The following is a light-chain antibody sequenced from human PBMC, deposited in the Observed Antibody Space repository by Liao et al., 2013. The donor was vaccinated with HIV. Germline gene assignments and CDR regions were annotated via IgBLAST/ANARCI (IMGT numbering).Light chain of an antibody. V-gene: IGLV3-1*01. CDR2: QDR. Sequence: SYEVTQPPSLSVSPGQTASIFCSGDNLGDKHASWYQQKPGQSPVLVIYQDRKRPSGIPERFSGSNSGNTATLTISGTQAMDEADYYCQAWDSNTVVFGGGTKLTVL. CDR3: QAWDSNTVV. CDR1: NLGDKH. J-gene: IGLJ3*02.